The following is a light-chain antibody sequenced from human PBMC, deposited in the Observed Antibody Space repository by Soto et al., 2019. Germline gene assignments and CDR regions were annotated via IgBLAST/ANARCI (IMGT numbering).Light chain of an antibody. Sequence: VVMTQSPGALSVSPGEGVTLSCRASQSISMSYLAWYQQRPGQAPRLLIYGASNRATGIPDRFSGSGSGTDFTLTISRLQSEDFAVYHCQQYNNWPLTFGQGTRLEIK. CDR3: QQYNNWPLT. CDR2: GAS. V-gene: IGKV3D-15*01. J-gene: IGKJ5*01. CDR1: QSISMSY.